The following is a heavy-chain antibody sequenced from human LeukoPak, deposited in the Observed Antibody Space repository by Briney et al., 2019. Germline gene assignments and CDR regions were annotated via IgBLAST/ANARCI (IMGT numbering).Heavy chain of an antibody. CDR2: IWYDGSNK. Sequence: GRSLRLSCAASGFTFSSYGMHWVRQAPGKGLEWVAVIWYDGSNKYYADSVKGRFTISRDNSKNTLYLQMNSLRAEDTAVYYCARGRCRDGYNFFLYCYYYYGMDVWGQGTTVTVPS. CDR1: GFTFSSYG. V-gene: IGHV3-33*01. CDR3: ARGRCRDGYNFFLYCYYYYGMDV. D-gene: IGHD5-24*01. J-gene: IGHJ6*02.